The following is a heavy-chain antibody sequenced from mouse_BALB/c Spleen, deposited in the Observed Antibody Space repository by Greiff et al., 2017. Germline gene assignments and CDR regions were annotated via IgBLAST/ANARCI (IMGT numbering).Heavy chain of an antibody. CDR2: IYPGGGYT. CDR1: GYTFTNYW. CDR3: ARGRTVVAHYYAMDY. J-gene: IGHJ4*01. D-gene: IGHD1-1*01. Sequence: QVQLQQSGAELVRPGTSVKISCKASGYTFTNYWLGWVKQRPGHGLEWIGDIYPGGGYTNYNEKFKGKATLTADTSSSTAYMQLSSLTSEDSAVYFCARGRTVVAHYYAMDYWGQGTSVTVSS. V-gene: IGHV1-63*02.